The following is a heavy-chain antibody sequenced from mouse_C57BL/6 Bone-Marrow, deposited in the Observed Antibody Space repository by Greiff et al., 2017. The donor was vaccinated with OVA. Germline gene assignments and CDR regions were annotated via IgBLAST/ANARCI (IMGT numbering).Heavy chain of an antibody. CDR2: IHPNSGST. J-gene: IGHJ1*03. V-gene: IGHV1-64*01. Sequence: QVQLQQPGAELVKPGASVKLSCKASGYTFTSYWMHWVKQRPGQGLEWIGMIHPNSGSTNYNEKFKSKATLTVDKSSSTAYMQLSSLTSEDSAVYYCARERIIYWYFDVWGTGTAVTVSS. CDR1: GYTFTSYW. CDR3: ARERIIYWYFDV.